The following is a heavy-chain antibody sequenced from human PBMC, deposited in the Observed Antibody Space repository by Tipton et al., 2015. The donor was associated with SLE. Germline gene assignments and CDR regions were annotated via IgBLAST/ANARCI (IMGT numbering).Heavy chain of an antibody. CDR2: FFQSGST. Sequence: TLSLTCAVSGHSIRSAHYWGWIRQPPGRGLEWIGGFFQSGSTYYNPSLTSRVTISVDTSKNQFSLKLTSVTAADTAVYYCAGYDFWIGNDSFDNWGQGTMVTVSS. CDR3: AGYDFWIGNDSFDN. V-gene: IGHV4-38-2*01. J-gene: IGHJ3*02. CDR1: GHSIRSAHY. D-gene: IGHD3-3*01.